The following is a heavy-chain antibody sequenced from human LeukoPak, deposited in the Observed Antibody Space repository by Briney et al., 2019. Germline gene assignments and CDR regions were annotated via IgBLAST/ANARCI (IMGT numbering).Heavy chain of an antibody. CDR1: GFTFGGYG. J-gene: IGHJ4*02. V-gene: IGHV3-30*18. CDR2: ISFNGGTQ. CDR3: AKEDLSRNYYYFDY. D-gene: IGHD1-7*01. Sequence: GRSLRLACEASGFTFGGYGMHWVRQAPGKGLEWLAVISFNGGTQYYADSVKARFIISRDSSKSTLYLQMNSLRPEDTAVYHCAKEDLSRNYYYFDYWGQGTLVTVSS.